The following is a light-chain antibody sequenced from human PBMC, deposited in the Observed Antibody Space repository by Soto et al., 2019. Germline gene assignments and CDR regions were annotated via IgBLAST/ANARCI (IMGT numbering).Light chain of an antibody. CDR3: HSYDKWPPGT. CDR2: DAS. CDR1: QSVSTN. Sequence: IVMTQSPATLSASPEERVTLSFRSSQSVSTNVAWYQQKPGEAPRLLIFDASARAVDIPGRFSGSVSGTEFTLTISSLQPEDFAVYFCHSYDKWPPGTFGQGTKVDIK. V-gene: IGKV3D-15*01. J-gene: IGKJ1*01.